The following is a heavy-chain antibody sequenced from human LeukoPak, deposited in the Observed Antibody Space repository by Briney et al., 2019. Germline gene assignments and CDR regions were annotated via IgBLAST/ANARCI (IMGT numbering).Heavy chain of an antibody. J-gene: IGHJ6*02. CDR2: ISGSGGST. V-gene: IGHV3-23*01. D-gene: IGHD3-16*01. CDR3: ARFRWGDYYYYGVDV. CDR1: GSTFSSYA. Sequence: GGSLRLSCATSGSTFSSYALNWVRHAPGQGLEWVSAISGSGGSTYYADSVKGRFTISRDTSKNIVYLLLNSLRAEDTAIYYCARFRWGDYYYYGVDVWGQGTTVTVSS.